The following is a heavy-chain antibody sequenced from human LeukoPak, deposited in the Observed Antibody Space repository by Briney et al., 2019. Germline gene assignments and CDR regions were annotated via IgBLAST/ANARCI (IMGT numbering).Heavy chain of an antibody. V-gene: IGHV3-74*01. CDR1: GFTFRSYW. CDR3: VRDGDDFNFDY. CDR2: VKGDGGFT. J-gene: IGHJ4*02. Sequence: PGGSLRLSCAASGFTFRSYWMRWVRHAPGKGLVGVSRVKGDGGFTNYADSVYGRFTISRDNAKNTLYLHMHSLRAEDTAVYYCVRDGDDFNFDYWGQGSLVTVSS. D-gene: IGHD5-24*01.